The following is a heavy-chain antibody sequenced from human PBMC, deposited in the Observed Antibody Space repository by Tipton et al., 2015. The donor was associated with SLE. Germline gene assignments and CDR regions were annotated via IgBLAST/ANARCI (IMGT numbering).Heavy chain of an antibody. J-gene: IGHJ4*02. D-gene: IGHD1-26*01. Sequence: SGFTFSSYGMHWVRQAPGKGLEWVAVIWNDGSYKYYADSVKGRFTISRDNAKNTLYLQMNSLRAEDTALYYCTRADGIDYWGQGTLVTVSS. CDR3: TRADGIDY. CDR1: GFTFSSYG. V-gene: IGHV3-33*01. CDR2: IWNDGSYK.